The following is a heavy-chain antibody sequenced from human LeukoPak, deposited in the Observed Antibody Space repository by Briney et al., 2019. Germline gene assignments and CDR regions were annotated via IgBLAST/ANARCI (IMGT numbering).Heavy chain of an antibody. J-gene: IGHJ4*02. CDR1: GYSFTTYS. D-gene: IGHD5-18*01. CDR3: ARKSDTKAPDY. CDR2: VYPDDSET. V-gene: IGHV5-51*01. Sequence: GESLKIFCKASGYSFTTYSIGWVRQMPGKGLEWMGIVYPDDSETRYSPSFEGQVTFSVDISINTAYLQWNSLKASDSAMYYCARKSDTKAPDYWGEGTLVTVSS.